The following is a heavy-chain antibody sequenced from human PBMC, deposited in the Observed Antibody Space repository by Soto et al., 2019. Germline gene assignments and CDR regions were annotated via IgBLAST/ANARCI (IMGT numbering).Heavy chain of an antibody. Sequence: GSLRLSCVASGFIFENFGMSWVRQAPGKGLEWISSISGSGFKKYYADSVKGRFTISRDNSKSTVYLELNNLSAEDTAVYHCAKNQGVELVPLATVDWFDPWGQGSVVTVSS. V-gene: IGHV3-23*01. D-gene: IGHD1-26*01. CDR2: ISGSGFKK. J-gene: IGHJ5*02. CDR3: AKNQGVELVPLATVDWFDP. CDR1: GFIFENFG.